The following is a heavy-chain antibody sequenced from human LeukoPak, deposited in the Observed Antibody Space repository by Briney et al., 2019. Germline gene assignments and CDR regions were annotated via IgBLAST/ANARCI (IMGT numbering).Heavy chain of an antibody. Sequence: GGSLRLSCAASGLTFSSYAMSWVRQAPGKGLEWVSGISGSGGSTYYADSVKGRFTISRDNSKNRLYLQINSLRAEDTAVYFCAKRPRGNYLDRFFYWGQGALVTVSS. V-gene: IGHV3-23*01. J-gene: IGHJ4*02. D-gene: IGHD3-10*01. CDR1: GLTFSSYA. CDR3: AKRPRGNYLDRFFY. CDR2: ISGSGGST.